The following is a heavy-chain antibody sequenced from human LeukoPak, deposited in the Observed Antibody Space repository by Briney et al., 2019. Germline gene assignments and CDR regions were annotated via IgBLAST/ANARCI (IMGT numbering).Heavy chain of an antibody. V-gene: IGHV3-23*01. D-gene: IGHD3-10*01. CDR1: GFTFSSYA. J-gene: IGHJ5*02. CDR3: AKMGDYYGSGRTWFDP. Sequence: GGSLRLSCAASGFTFSSYAMSWVRQAPGKGLEWVSAISGSGGSTYYADSVKGRFTISRDNSENTLYLQMNSLRAEDTAVYYCAKMGDYYGSGRTWFDPWGQGTLVTVSS. CDR2: ISGSGGST.